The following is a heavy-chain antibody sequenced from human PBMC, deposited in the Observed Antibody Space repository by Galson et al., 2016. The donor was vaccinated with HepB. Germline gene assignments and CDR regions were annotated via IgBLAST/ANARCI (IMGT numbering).Heavy chain of an antibody. CDR2: ISTGSGYI. Sequence: SLRLSCAASGFTFSNYAMNWVRQAPGKGLEWVSSISTGSGYIYYADSVKGRFTISRDNAKNSLYLQMNSLGAEDTAVYYCAFNPGPEDGWGQGTTVTVSS. CDR3: AFNPGPEDG. D-gene: IGHD1-14*01. J-gene: IGHJ6*02. CDR1: GFTFSNYA. V-gene: IGHV3-21*01.